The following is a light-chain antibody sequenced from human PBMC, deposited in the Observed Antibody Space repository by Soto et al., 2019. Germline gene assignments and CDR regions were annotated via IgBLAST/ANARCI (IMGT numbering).Light chain of an antibody. CDR3: AAWDDSLRGVV. Sequence: QSVLTQPPSASATPGQRVTISCSGSTSNIEKYYFDWYQQLPGTAPKLLVFRDNQRPSGVPDRFSGSKSGTSASRAISGLRSDDEADYYCAAWDDSLRGVVFGGGTKLTVL. J-gene: IGLJ2*01. V-gene: IGLV1-47*01. CDR2: RDN. CDR1: TSNIEKYY.